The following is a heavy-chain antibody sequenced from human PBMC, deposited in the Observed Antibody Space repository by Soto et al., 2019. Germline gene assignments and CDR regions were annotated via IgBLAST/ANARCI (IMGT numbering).Heavy chain of an antibody. CDR1: GYTFTSYA. D-gene: IGHD4-4*01. CDR2: INAGNGNT. Sequence: ASVKVSCKASGYTFTSYAMHWVRQAPGQRLEWMGWINAGNGNTKYSQKFQGRVTITRDTSASTAYMELSSLRSEDTAVYYCASSYSNYALIDYYYGMDVWGQGTKVTVSS. J-gene: IGHJ6*02. V-gene: IGHV1-3*01. CDR3: ASSYSNYALIDYYYGMDV.